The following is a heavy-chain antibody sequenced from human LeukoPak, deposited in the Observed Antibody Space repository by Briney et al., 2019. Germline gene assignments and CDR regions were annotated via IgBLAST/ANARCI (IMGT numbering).Heavy chain of an antibody. J-gene: IGHJ5*02. V-gene: IGHV4-39*07. Sequence: SETLSLTCTVSGGSISSSSYYWGWIRQPPGKGLEWIGSIYYSGSTYYNPSLKSRVTISVDTSKNQFSLKLSSVTAADTAVYYCARALNVEMATITWFDPWGQGTLVTVSS. CDR3: ARALNVEMATITWFDP. CDR2: IYYSGST. CDR1: GGSISSSSYY. D-gene: IGHD5-24*01.